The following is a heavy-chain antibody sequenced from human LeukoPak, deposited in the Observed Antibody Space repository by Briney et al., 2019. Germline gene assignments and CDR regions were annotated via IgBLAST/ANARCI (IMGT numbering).Heavy chain of an antibody. CDR1: GGTFSSYA. J-gene: IGHJ4*02. CDR2: IIPIFGTA. Sequence: ASVKVSCKASGGTFSSYAISWVRQAPGQGLEWMGGIIPIFGTANYAQKFQGRVTITADESTSTAYMELSSLRSEDTAVYYCVANWNDRPFDYWGQGTLVTVSS. D-gene: IGHD1-1*01. CDR3: VANWNDRPFDY. V-gene: IGHV1-69*13.